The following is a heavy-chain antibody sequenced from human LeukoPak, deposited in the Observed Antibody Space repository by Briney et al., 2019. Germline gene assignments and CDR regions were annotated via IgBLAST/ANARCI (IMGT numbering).Heavy chain of an antibody. J-gene: IGHJ4*02. V-gene: IGHV3-53*01. D-gene: IGHD1-26*01. CDR3: AGVYSGSYYPDYFDY. CDR2: IYSGGST. CDR1: GFTVSSNY. Sequence: GGSLRLSCAASGFTVSSNYMSWVRQAPGKGLEWVSVIYSGGSTYYADSVKGRFTISRDNSKNTLYLQMNSLRAEDTAVYYCAGVYSGSYYPDYFDYWGQGTLVTVSS.